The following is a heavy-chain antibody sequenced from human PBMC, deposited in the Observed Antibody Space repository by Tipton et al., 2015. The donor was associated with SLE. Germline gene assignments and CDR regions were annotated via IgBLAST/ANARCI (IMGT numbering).Heavy chain of an antibody. CDR2: IYYSGGT. D-gene: IGHD3-3*01. CDR3: ARELDFWSGHFDY. CDR1: GGSISSSSYY. Sequence: TLSLTCTVSGGSISSSSYYWGWIRQPPGKGLEWIGSIYYSGGTYYNPSLKSRVTISVDTSKNQFSLKLSSVTAADTAVYYCARELDFWSGHFDYWGQGTLVTVSS. J-gene: IGHJ4*02. V-gene: IGHV4-39*07.